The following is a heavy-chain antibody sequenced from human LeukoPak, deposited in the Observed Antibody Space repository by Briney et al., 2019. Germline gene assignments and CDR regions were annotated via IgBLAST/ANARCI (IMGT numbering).Heavy chain of an antibody. D-gene: IGHD6-19*01. CDR3: AKGAGPPWFDP. CDR1: GGSISSGGYS. V-gene: IGHV4-30-4*07. CDR2: VFYSGTT. Sequence: SETLSLTCTVSGGSISSGGYSWNWIRQPPGQGLEWIGCVFYSGTTYYNPSLKSRVTISIDTSRNQFSMNLNSVTAADTAVYYCAKGAGPPWFDPWGQGTLVTVSS. J-gene: IGHJ5*02.